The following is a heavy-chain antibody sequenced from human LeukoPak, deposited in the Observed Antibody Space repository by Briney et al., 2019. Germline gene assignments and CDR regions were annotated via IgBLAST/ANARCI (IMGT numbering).Heavy chain of an antibody. Sequence: GGSLRLSCAASGFTVSSNYMSWVRQAPGKGLEWVSVIYSGGSTYYADSVKGRFTISRDNSKNTLYLQMNSLRAEDTAVYYCAKDLNTYYYDSSGPDYFDYWGQGTLVTVSS. CDR2: IYSGGST. CDR3: AKDLNTYYYDSSGPDYFDY. CDR1: GFTVSSNY. J-gene: IGHJ4*02. D-gene: IGHD3-22*01. V-gene: IGHV3-66*01.